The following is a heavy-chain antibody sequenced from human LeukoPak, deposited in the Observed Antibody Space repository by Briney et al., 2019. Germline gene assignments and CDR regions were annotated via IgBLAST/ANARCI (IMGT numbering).Heavy chain of an antibody. D-gene: IGHD5-18*01. CDR2: IIPILGIA. J-gene: IGHJ5*02. CDR1: GGTFSSYA. V-gene: IGHV1-69*04. Sequence: GASVKVSCKASGGTFSSYAISWVRQAPGQGLEWMGRIIPILGIANYAQKFQGRVTITADKSTSTAYMELSSLRSEDTAAYYCASAPVDTAMPPGFDPWGQGTLVTVSS. CDR3: ASAPVDTAMPPGFDP.